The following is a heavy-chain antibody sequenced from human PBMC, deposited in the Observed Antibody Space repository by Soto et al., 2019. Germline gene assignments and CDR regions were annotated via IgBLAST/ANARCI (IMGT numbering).Heavy chain of an antibody. V-gene: IGHV3-30*18. D-gene: IGHD3-22*01. CDR1: GFTFSSYD. CDR2: ISYDGSNK. CDR3: AKITMIVVD. Sequence: GGSLRLSCAASGFTFSSYDMHWVRQAPGKGLEWVAVISYDGSNKYYADSVKGRFTISRDNSKNTLYLQMNSLRAADTAVYYCAKITMIVVDWGQGTLVTVSS. J-gene: IGHJ4*02.